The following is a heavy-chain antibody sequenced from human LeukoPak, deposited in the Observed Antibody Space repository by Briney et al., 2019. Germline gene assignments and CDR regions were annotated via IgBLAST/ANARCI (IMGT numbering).Heavy chain of an antibody. CDR1: GGSISSSSYY. J-gene: IGHJ4*02. V-gene: IGHV4-39*01. D-gene: IGHD3-10*01. CDR2: IYYSGST. CDR3: ASVIYGSGIPGY. Sequence: SETLSLTRTVSGGSISSSSYYWGWIRQPPGKGLEWIGSIYYSGSTYYNPSLKSRVTISVDTSKNQFSLKLSSVTAADTAVYYCASVIYGSGIPGYWGQGTLVTVSS.